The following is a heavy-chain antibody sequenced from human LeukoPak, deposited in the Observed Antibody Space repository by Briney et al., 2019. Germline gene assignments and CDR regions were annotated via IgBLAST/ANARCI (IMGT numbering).Heavy chain of an antibody. J-gene: IGHJ4*02. CDR1: GFTFSRSS. Sequence: PGGSLRLSCVASGFTFSRSSLNWVRQAPGKGLEWLSYISSNGGTIYYADSVKGRFTISRDNVNNSLHLEMNSLRAEDTAVYYCARLIITSDDAYWGQGTLVTVSS. D-gene: IGHD3-16*01. V-gene: IGHV3-48*01. CDR3: ARLIITSDDAY. CDR2: ISSNGGTI.